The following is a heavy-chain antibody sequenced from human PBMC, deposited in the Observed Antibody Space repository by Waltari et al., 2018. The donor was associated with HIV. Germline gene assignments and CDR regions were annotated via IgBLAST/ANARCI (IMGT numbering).Heavy chain of an antibody. CDR1: GFAFSRYG. CDR2: IWYDGSNK. Sequence: QVQLVESGGGVVQPGRSLRLSCAASGFAFSRYGMHWVRQAPGKGLEWVAVIWYDGSNKYYADSVKGRFTISRDNSKNTLYLQMNSLRAEDTAVYYCARVRSYYGGYYFDYWGQGTLVTVSS. V-gene: IGHV3-33*01. CDR3: ARVRSYYGGYYFDY. D-gene: IGHD1-26*01. J-gene: IGHJ4*02.